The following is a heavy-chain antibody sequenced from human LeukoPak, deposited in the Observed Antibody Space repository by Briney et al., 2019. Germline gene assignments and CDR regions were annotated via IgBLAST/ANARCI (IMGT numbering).Heavy chain of an antibody. CDR2: IRYVGSNK. J-gene: IGHJ6*03. V-gene: IGHV3-30*02. D-gene: IGHD2-2*01. CDR1: GFTFSSYG. CDR3: AKDRVDCSSTSCLYYYYYMGV. Sequence: PGGSLRLSCAASGFTFSSYGMHWVRQAPGKGLEWVAFIRYVGSNKYYADSVKGRFTISRDNSKNTLYLQMNSLRAEDTAVYYCAKDRVDCSSTSCLYYYYYMGVWGKGTTVTVSS.